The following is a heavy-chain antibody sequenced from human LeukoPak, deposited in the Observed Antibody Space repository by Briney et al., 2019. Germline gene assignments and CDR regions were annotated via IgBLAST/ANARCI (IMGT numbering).Heavy chain of an antibody. Sequence: SETLSLTCTVSGGSISSSSYYWGWIRQPPGKGLDWNGSNYYSGSTYYNPSLKSRVTISVDTSKNQFSLKLSSVTAADTAVYYCARSRSYRKYAWQGWFDPWGQGTLVTVSS. J-gene: IGHJ5*02. CDR2: NYYSGST. CDR1: GGSISSSSYY. CDR3: ARSRSYRKYAWQGWFDP. D-gene: IGHD1-26*01. V-gene: IGHV4-39*01.